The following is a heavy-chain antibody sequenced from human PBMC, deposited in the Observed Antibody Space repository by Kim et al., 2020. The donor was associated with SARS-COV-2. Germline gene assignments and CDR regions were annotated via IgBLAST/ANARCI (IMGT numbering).Heavy chain of an antibody. CDR3: GTMTNSDY. Sequence: GGSLRLSCAASGFNFEDYTMHWVRQAPGKGLEWVSRISWDGGSTFYADAVKGRFTISRENSKSSLYLHMNILRSEDTAIYYCGTMTNSDYWGQGTLVTVSS. J-gene: IGHJ4*02. V-gene: IGHV3-43*01. CDR2: ISWDGGST. D-gene: IGHD3-22*01. CDR1: GFNFEDYT.